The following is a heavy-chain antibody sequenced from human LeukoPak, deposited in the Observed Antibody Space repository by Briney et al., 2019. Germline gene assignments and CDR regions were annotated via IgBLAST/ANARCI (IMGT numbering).Heavy chain of an antibody. Sequence: GGSLRLSCAASGFTFSSYSMNWVRQAPGKGLEWVSSISSSSSYIYYADSVKGRFTISRDNAKNSLYLQMNSLTAEDTAVYYCARDGVVVPAAMYAFDIWGQGTMVTVSS. V-gene: IGHV3-21*01. J-gene: IGHJ3*02. D-gene: IGHD2-2*01. CDR2: ISSSSSYI. CDR1: GFTFSSYS. CDR3: ARDGVVVPAAMYAFDI.